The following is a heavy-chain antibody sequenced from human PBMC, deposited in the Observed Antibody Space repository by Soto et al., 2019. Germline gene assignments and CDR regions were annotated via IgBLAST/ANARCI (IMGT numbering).Heavy chain of an antibody. V-gene: IGHV1-18*01. J-gene: IGHJ4*02. CDR2: ISAYNGNT. D-gene: IGHD3-9*01. CDR3: ASGGILTGYWGYYFDY. Sequence: GASVKVSCKASGYTFTSYGISWVRQAPGQGLEWMGWISAYNGNTNYAQKLQGRVTMTTDTSTSTAYMELRSLRSDDTAVYYCASGGILTGYWGYYFDYWGQGTLVTVSS. CDR1: GYTFTSYG.